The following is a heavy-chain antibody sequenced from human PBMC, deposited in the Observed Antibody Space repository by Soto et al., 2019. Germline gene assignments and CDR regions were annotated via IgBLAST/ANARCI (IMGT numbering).Heavy chain of an antibody. V-gene: IGHV3-21*01. Sequence: GGSLRLSCTASGFTFSSYSMNWVRQAPGKGLEWVSSISSSSSYIYYADSVKGRFTISRDNAKNSVSLQMNSLRAEDTAVYYCAREYTAWPLAYGLDVWGQGTTVTVSS. CDR1: GFTFSSYS. CDR3: AREYTAWPLAYGLDV. D-gene: IGHD2-2*02. J-gene: IGHJ6*02. CDR2: ISSSSSYI.